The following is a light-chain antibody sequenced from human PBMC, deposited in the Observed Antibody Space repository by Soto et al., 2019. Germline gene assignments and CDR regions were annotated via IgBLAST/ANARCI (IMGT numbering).Light chain of an antibody. CDR1: QTVRNNY. V-gene: IGKV3D-20*02. Sequence: PGERATLSCRASQTVRNNYLACYQQKPGQAPRLLIYDASNRATGIPDRFSGGGSGTDFTLTISRLEPEDFAVYYCQQRTYWPWTFGQGTKVDIK. J-gene: IGKJ1*01. CDR2: DAS. CDR3: QQRTYWPWT.